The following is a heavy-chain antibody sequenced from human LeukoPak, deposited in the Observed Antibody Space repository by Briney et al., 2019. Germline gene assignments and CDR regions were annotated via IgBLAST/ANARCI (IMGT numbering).Heavy chain of an antibody. V-gene: IGHV1-2*04. D-gene: IGHD6-13*01. CDR2: INPNSGAT. CDR3: AREGIAEPDTNWFDP. J-gene: IGHJ5*02. Sequence: ASVKVSCKASGYTFTGHYMHWVRQAPGQGLEWMGWINPNSGATNYAEKFRGWVTMTRDTSISTVYMELGSLGSDDTGVYYCAREGIAEPDTNWFDPWGQGTLVTVSS. CDR1: GYTFTGHY.